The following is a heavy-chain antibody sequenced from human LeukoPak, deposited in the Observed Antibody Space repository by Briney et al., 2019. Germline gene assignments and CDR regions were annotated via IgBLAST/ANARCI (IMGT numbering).Heavy chain of an antibody. V-gene: IGHV4-39*01. Sequence: PSETLSLTCTVSGGSICSNIYYWGWIRQPPGKGLEWIGSIYYSGTTYYNPSLKSRVTISVDMSKNQFSLKLSSVTAADTAVYYCARLGGDIYFYYMDVWGKGTTVTISS. CDR3: ARLGGDIYFYYMDV. D-gene: IGHD3-9*01. CDR1: GGSICSNIYY. J-gene: IGHJ6*03. CDR2: IYYSGTT.